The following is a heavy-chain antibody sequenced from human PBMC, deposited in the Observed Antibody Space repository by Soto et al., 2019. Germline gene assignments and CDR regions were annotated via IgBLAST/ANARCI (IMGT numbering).Heavy chain of an antibody. CDR1: GFTFRTYA. D-gene: IGHD3-3*01. CDR3: ARDISDFWSGYYFSGYFDY. Sequence: GGSLRLSCAASGFTFRTYAMSWVRQAPGKGLDWVSAMSGTSGNTYYADSVKGRFTISRDNSKNKLFLQMSSLRAEDTAVYYCARDISDFWSGYYFSGYFDYWGQGTLVTVSS. CDR2: MSGTSGNT. J-gene: IGHJ4*02. V-gene: IGHV3-23*01.